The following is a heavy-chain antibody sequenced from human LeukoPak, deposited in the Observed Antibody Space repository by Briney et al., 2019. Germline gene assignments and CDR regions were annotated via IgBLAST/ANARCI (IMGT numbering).Heavy chain of an antibody. Sequence: GGSLRLSCEASGLSLSNYPMHWVRQAPGKGLEWITLITYDGAFDGGKTYYADSVKGRFTTSRDNSKNTLYLQMNSLRVEDTAVYYCAKDRIQVWLPDGMDVWGQGTTVTVSS. J-gene: IGHJ6*02. D-gene: IGHD5-18*01. V-gene: IGHV3-30*01. CDR3: AKDRIQVWLPDGMDV. CDR2: ITYDGAFDGGKT. CDR1: GLSLSNYP.